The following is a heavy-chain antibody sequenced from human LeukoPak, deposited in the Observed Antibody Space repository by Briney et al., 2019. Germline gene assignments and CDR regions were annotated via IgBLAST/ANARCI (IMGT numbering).Heavy chain of an antibody. D-gene: IGHD1-26*01. V-gene: IGHV3-21*01. CDR3: ARDPTSSWETAFDI. J-gene: IGHJ3*02. CDR1: GFTFNTYT. Sequence: GGSLRLSCAASGFTFNTYTMNWVRQAPGRGLEWVSSISSGTSYIYYADSVKGRFTISRDNAKNSLYLQMNSLRAEDTAVYYCARDPTSSWETAFDIWGQGTMATVSS. CDR2: ISSGTSYI.